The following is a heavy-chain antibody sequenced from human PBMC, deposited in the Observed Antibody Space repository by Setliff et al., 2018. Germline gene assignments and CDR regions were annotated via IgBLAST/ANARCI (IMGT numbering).Heavy chain of an antibody. V-gene: IGHV1-18*01. CDR3: ARRSGDRGMTTGWPDDFDY. CDR2: ISTRNDDT. Sequence: ASVKVSCKASGYTFKNYAITWVRQSPGQGLEWMGWISTRNDDTGYAQKFKGRVTLTTDTSTNTAYMELRSLRSDDTAVYYCARRSGDRGMTTGWPDDFDYWGRGTLVTVSS. J-gene: IGHJ4*01. D-gene: IGHD4-17*01. CDR1: GYTFKNYA.